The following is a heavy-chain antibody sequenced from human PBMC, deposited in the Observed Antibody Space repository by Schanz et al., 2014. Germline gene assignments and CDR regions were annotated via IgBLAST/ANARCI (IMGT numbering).Heavy chain of an antibody. Sequence: QVQLVQSGAEVKKPGASATVSCKASGYTFNNHGISWVRQAPGQGLEWMGKINPSSGTTRIAQNFQGRLTVTRDTSTTTVYMELSSLRSDDTAMYYCVTEKRMESGTWAKAFDIWGQGTWVTVSS. J-gene: IGHJ3*02. D-gene: IGHD3-3*01. V-gene: IGHV1-46*02. CDR2: INPSSGTT. CDR3: VTEKRMESGTWAKAFDI. CDR1: GYTFNNHG.